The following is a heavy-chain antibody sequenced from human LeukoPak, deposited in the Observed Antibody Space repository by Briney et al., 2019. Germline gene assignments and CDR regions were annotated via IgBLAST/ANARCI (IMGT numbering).Heavy chain of an antibody. J-gene: IGHJ4*02. CDR1: GFTFSTYP. D-gene: IGHD3-10*01. CDR3: ARVSYYYGSGSPFDY. CDR2: ISSNGGST. Sequence: PGGSLRLSCAASGFTFSTYPMHWVRQAPGKGLEYVSAISSNGGSTYYANSVKGRFTISRDNAKNSLYLQMNSLRAEDTALYYCARVSYYYGSGSPFDYWGQGTLVTVSS. V-gene: IGHV3-64*01.